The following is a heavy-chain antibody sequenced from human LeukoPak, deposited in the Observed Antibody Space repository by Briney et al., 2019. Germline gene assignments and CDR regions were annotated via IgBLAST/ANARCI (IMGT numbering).Heavy chain of an antibody. CDR1: GGSISSYY. J-gene: IGHJ3*02. CDR3: ARDRAEWQYYFDTSGDYHVGDSFDI. CDR2: LYPSGYA. V-gene: IGHV4-4*07. Sequence: SETLSLTCTVSGGSISSYYWSWLRQPAGKGLEWIGRLYPSGYANYNPSLKSRVTMSLDTSKNQSSLRLNSVTAADTAVYYCARDRAEWQYYFDTSGDYHVGDSFDIWGQGTMVTVSS. D-gene: IGHD3-22*01.